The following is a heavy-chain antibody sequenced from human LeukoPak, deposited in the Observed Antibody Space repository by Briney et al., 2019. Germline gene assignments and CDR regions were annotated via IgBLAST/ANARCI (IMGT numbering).Heavy chain of an antibody. CDR2: MNPNSGNT. D-gene: IGHD6-13*01. CDR1: GYTFTSYD. CDR3: ARVGIAAAGTTYYYYGMDV. J-gene: IGHJ6*02. V-gene: IGHV1-8*01. Sequence: GASVKVSCKASGYTFTSYDTNWVRQATGQGLEWMGWMNPNSGNTGYAQKFQGRVTMTRNTSISTAYMELSSLRSEDTAVYYCARVGIAAAGTTYYYYGMDVWGQGTTVTVSS.